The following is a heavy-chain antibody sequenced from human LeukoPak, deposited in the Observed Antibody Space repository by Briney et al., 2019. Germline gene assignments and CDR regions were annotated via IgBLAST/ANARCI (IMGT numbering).Heavy chain of an antibody. CDR3: ARGNDILTGYPHGFYY. V-gene: IGHV3-7*03. Sequence: GGSLRLSCAASGFTFSSYWMSWVRQAPGKGLEWVANIKQDGSEKYYVDSVKGRFTISSDNAKNSLYLQMNSLRAEDTAVYYCARGNDILTGYPHGFYYWGQGTLVTVSS. J-gene: IGHJ4*02. D-gene: IGHD3-9*01. CDR1: GFTFSSYW. CDR2: IKQDGSEK.